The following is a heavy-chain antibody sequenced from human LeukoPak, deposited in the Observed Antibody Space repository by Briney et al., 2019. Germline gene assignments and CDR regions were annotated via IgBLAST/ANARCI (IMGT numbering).Heavy chain of an antibody. V-gene: IGHV4-59*01. CDR3: AREGGDRGGYYFDY. J-gene: IGHJ4*02. CDR2: IYYSGST. D-gene: IGHD1-26*01. Sequence: PSETLSLTCTVSGGSISSYSWSWIRQPPGKGLEWIGYIYYSGSTNYNPSLKSRVTISVDTSKNQFSLKLSSVTAADTAVYYCAREGGDRGGYYFDYWGQGTLVTVSS. CDR1: GGSISSYS.